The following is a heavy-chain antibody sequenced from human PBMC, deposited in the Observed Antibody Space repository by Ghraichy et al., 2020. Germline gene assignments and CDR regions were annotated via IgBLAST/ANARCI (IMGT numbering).Heavy chain of an antibody. CDR1: GFTFSSYS. CDR2: ISSSSSYI. J-gene: IGHJ4*02. Sequence: GGSLRLSCAASGFTFSSYSMNWVRQAPGKGLEWVSSISSSSSYIYYADSVKGRFTISRDNAKNSLYLQMNSLRAEDTAVYYCARDIGTYYYDSSGGYWGQGTLVTVSS. V-gene: IGHV3-21*01. D-gene: IGHD3-22*01. CDR3: ARDIGTYYYDSSGGY.